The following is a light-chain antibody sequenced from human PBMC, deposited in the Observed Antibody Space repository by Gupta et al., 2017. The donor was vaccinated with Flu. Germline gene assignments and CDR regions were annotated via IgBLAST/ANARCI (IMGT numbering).Light chain of an antibody. CDR1: SSNIGAGYD. CDR3: KYYDSILSAAGYV. V-gene: IGLV1-40*01. Sequence: QSVLTQPPSVSGAPGQRVTISCTGSSSNIGAGYDVHWYQQLPGTAPKLLIYGNSNRPQGGTDQVAGSTSCTSASMAITGLQAEDEAESYCKYYDSILSAAGYVFGTGTKVTVL. J-gene: IGLJ1*01. CDR2: GNS.